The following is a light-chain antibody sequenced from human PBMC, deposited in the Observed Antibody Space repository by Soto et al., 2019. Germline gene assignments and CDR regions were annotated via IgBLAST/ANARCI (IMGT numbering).Light chain of an antibody. Sequence: EIVFTQSPATLSSFPRDRVTLSCRASQYINTRLAWYQHRPGQAPRLLIYQTSIRAAGIPARFSASGTGTDFTLTISDVQPEDFAVYYCHQRQSWPRTFGQGTKVDIK. CDR1: QYINTR. J-gene: IGKJ1*01. V-gene: IGKV3-11*01. CDR2: QTS. CDR3: HQRQSWPRT.